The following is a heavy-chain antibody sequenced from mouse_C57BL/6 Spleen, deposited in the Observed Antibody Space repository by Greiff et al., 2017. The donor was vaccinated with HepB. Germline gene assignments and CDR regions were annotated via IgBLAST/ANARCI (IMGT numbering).Heavy chain of an antibody. CDR1: GYTFTSYW. V-gene: IGHV1-69*01. D-gene: IGHD1-1*01. Sequence: QVQLQQPGAELVMPGASVKLSCKASGYTFTSYWMHWVKQRPGQGLEWIGEIDPSDSYTNYNQKFKGKSTLTVDKSSSTAYMQLSSLTSEDSAVYYCASTATVVATGYFDFWGTGTTVTVSS. J-gene: IGHJ1*03. CDR2: IDPSDSYT. CDR3: ASTATVVATGYFDF.